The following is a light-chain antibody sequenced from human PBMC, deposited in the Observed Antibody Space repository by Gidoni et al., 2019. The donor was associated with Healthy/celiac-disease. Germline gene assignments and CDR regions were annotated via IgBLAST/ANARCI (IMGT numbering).Light chain of an antibody. CDR3: QQYNSYSIT. J-gene: IGKJ5*01. Sequence: RVTITCRASQSISSWLAWYQQKPGKAPKLLIYKASSLESGVPSRFSGSGSGTEFTLTISSLQPDDFATYYCQQYNSYSITFGQGTRLEIK. CDR1: QSISSW. V-gene: IGKV1-5*03. CDR2: KAS.